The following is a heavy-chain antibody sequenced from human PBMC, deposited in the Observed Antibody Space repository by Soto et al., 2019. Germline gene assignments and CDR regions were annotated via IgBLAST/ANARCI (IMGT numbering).Heavy chain of an antibody. J-gene: IGHJ4*02. CDR2: ISYDGSNK. CDR1: GFTFSSYG. D-gene: IGHD3-16*01. CDR3: AKENYGIVHLDY. V-gene: IGHV3-30*18. Sequence: GGSLRLSCAASGFTFSSYGMHWVRQAPGKGLEWVAVISYDGSNKYYADSVKGRFTISRDNSKNTLYLQMNSLRAEDTAVYYCAKENYGIVHLDYWGQGTLVTVSS.